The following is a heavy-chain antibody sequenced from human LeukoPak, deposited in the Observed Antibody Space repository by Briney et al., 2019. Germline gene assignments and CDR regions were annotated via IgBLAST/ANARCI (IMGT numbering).Heavy chain of an antibody. Sequence: ASVKVFCKASGGTFSSYAISWVRQAPGQGLEWMGGIIPIFGTANYAQKFQGRVTITADESTSTAYMELSSLRSEDTAVYYCARDGDFWSGSSETDFDYWGQGTLVTVSS. V-gene: IGHV1-69*13. J-gene: IGHJ4*02. CDR1: GGTFSSYA. CDR2: IIPIFGTA. CDR3: ARDGDFWSGSSETDFDY. D-gene: IGHD3-3*01.